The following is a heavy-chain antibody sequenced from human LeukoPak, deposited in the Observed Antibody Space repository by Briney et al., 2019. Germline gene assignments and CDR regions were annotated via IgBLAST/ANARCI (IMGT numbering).Heavy chain of an antibody. CDR3: ARAVGGDGSGSL. Sequence: ASETLSLTCTVSGGSISSYYWSWIRQPAGKGLEWIGYIYYTETSYNPSLKSRVTISADTSKNQFSLKLYSVTAADTAVYYCARAVGGDGSGSLWGPGTLVTVSS. V-gene: IGHV4-59*01. CDR2: IYYTET. J-gene: IGHJ4*02. CDR1: GGSISSYY. D-gene: IGHD3-10*01.